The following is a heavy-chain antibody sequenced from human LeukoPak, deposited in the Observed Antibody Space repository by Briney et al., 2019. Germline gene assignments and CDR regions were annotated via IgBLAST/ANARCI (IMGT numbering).Heavy chain of an antibody. CDR2: INHSGST. V-gene: IGHV4-34*01. CDR1: GGSFSGYY. CDR3: ARGWGVVVVPAARGFDY. Sequence: SETLSLTCAVYGGSFSGYYWSWIRQPPGKGLEWIGEINHSGSTNYNPSLKSRVTISVDTSKNQFSLKLSSVTAADTAAYYCARGWGVVVVPAARGFDYWGQGTLVTVSS. D-gene: IGHD2-2*01. J-gene: IGHJ4*02.